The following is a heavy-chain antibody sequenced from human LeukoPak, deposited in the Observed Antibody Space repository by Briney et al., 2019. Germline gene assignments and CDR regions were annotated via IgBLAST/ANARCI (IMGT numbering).Heavy chain of an antibody. CDR3: ARLYGGNPPDAFDI. J-gene: IGHJ3*02. CDR2: INHSGST. V-gene: IGHV4-34*01. Sequence: SETLSLTCAVYGGSFSGYYWSWIRQPPGKGLEWIGEINHSGSTNYNPSLKSRVTISVDTSKNQFSLKLSSVTAADTAVYYCARLYGGNPPDAFDIWGQGTTVTVSS. D-gene: IGHD4-23*01. CDR1: GGSFSGYY.